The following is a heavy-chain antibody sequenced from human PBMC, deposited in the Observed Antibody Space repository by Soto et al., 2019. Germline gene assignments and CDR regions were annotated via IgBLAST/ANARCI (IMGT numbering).Heavy chain of an antibody. CDR1: GFTFSSYA. CDR3: AKVRAPGNYYYGMDV. CDR2: ISGSGGST. J-gene: IGHJ6*04. V-gene: IGHV3-23*01. Sequence: GGSLRLSCAASGFTFSSYAMSWVRQAPGKGLEWVSAISGSGGSTYYADSVKGRFTISRDNSKSTLYLQMNSLRAEDTAVYYCAKVRAPGNYYYGMDVWGEGTTVTVSS.